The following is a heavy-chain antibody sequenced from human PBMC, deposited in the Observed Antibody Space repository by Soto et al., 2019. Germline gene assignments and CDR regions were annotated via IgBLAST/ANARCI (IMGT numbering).Heavy chain of an antibody. Sequence: LGESLKISCKGSGYSFTSYWIGWVRQMPGKGLEWMGIIYPGDSDTRYSPSFQGQVTISADKSISTAYLQWSSLKASDTAMYYCARLTPTGGYYYGMDVWGQGTTVTVSS. V-gene: IGHV5-51*01. D-gene: IGHD1-26*01. J-gene: IGHJ6*02. CDR2: IYPGDSDT. CDR3: ARLTPTGGYYYGMDV. CDR1: GYSFTSYW.